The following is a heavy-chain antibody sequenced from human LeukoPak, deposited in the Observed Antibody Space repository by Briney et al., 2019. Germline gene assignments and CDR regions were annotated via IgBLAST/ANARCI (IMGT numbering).Heavy chain of an antibody. D-gene: IGHD3-10*01. CDR1: GGSISSGGYS. Sequence: SQTLSLTCAVSGGSISSGGYSWSWIRQPPGTGLEWIGYIYHSGSTYYNPSLKSRVTISVDRSKNQSSLKLSSVTAADTAVYYCARARGSINFDYWGQGTLVTVSS. CDR2: IYHSGST. V-gene: IGHV4-30-2*01. CDR3: ARARGSINFDY. J-gene: IGHJ4*02.